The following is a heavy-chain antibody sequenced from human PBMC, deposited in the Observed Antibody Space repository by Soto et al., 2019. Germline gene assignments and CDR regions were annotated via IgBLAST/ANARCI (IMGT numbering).Heavy chain of an antibody. J-gene: IGHJ6*02. CDR1: GYTFTSYY. CDR2: INPSGGST. CDR3: ARDITIFGVVTLSHYYGMDV. Sequence: ASVKVSCKXSGYTFTSYYMHWVRQAPGQGLEWMGIINPSGGSTSYAQKFQGRVTMTRDTSTSTVYMELSSLRSEDTAVYYCARDITIFGVVTLSHYYGMDVWGQGTTVTVSS. D-gene: IGHD3-3*01. V-gene: IGHV1-46*01.